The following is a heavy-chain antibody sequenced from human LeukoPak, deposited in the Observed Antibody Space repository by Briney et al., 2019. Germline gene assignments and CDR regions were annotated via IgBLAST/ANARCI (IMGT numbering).Heavy chain of an antibody. Sequence: SETLSLTCAVYGGSFSGYYWSWIRQPPGKGLEWIGEINHNGSTNYNPSLKSRVTISVDTSKNQFSLKLSSVTAADTAVYYCARSRRWDAFDIWGQGTMVTVSS. D-gene: IGHD5-24*01. CDR1: GGSFSGYY. CDR2: INHNGST. V-gene: IGHV4-34*01. J-gene: IGHJ3*02. CDR3: ARSRRWDAFDI.